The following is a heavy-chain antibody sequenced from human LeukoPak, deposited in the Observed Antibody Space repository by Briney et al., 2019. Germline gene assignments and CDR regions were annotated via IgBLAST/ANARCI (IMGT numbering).Heavy chain of an antibody. V-gene: IGHV4-34*01. Sequence: SETLSLTCGVYGGSFSGYFWSWIRQPPGKGLEWIGEINHSGSTNYNPSLKSRLTISVDVSENQLSLKLSSVTAADTAVYHCARGPNNYYDSSSYYHDYWGQGTLVTVSS. CDR2: INHSGST. D-gene: IGHD3-22*01. J-gene: IGHJ4*02. CDR1: GGSFSGYF. CDR3: ARGPNNYYDSSSYYHDY.